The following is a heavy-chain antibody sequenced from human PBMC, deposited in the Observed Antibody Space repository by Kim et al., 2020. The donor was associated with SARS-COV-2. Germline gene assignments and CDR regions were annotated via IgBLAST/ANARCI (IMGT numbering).Heavy chain of an antibody. CDR1: GGSISSSNW. D-gene: IGHD3-10*01. Sequence: SETLSLTCAVSGGSISSSNWWSWVRQPPGKGLEWIGEIYHSGSTNYNPSLKSRVTISVDKSKNQFSLKLSSVTAADMAVYYCARVRRRSGSYYFDYWGQGTLVTVSS. CDR2: IYHSGST. J-gene: IGHJ4*02. V-gene: IGHV4-4*02. CDR3: ARVRRRSGSYYFDY.